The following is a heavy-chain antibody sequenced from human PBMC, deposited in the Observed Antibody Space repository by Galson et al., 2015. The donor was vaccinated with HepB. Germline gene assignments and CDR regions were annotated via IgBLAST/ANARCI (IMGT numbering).Heavy chain of an antibody. J-gene: IGHJ4*02. D-gene: IGHD3-10*01. Sequence: SLRLSCAASGFTFSSYGMHWVRQAPGKGLEWVAVISYDGSNKYYADSVKGRFTISRDNSKNTLYLQMNSLRAEDTAVYYCAKGYIWFGELTPFDYWGQGTLVTVSS. CDR3: AKGYIWFGELTPFDY. CDR1: GFTFSSYG. CDR2: ISYDGSNK. V-gene: IGHV3-30*18.